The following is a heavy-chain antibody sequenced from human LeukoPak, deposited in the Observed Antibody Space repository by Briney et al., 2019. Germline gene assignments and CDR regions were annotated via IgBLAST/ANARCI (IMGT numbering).Heavy chain of an antibody. V-gene: IGHV3-15*01. D-gene: IGHD3-10*01. CDR3: TLIQGWGSGSYYRDF. Sequence: GGSLRLSCAASGFSISNEWMSWVRQAPRKGMEWVARVKSRSAGETKDYAAPVKGRFTISRDDSKNTLYLQMNSLKTEDTAVYYCTLIQGWGSGSYYRDFWGQGTLVTVSS. CDR2: VKSRSAGETK. CDR1: GFSISNEW. J-gene: IGHJ4*02.